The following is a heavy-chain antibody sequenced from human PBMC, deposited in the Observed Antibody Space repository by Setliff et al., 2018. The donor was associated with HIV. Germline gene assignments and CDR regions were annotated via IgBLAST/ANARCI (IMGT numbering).Heavy chain of an antibody. CDR3: AKGHTGSYHGNWFEA. D-gene: IGHD1-26*01. J-gene: IGHJ5*01. V-gene: IGHV3-23*01. Sequence: PGGSLRLSCAASGFTFSSYRMNWVRQTPGKGLEWVSSISASGASIYYGDSVKGRFTISSDNSKNTLSLQMHSLRAEDTAFYYCAKGHTGSYHGNWFEAWGQGTMVTVSS. CDR1: GFTFSSYR. CDR2: ISASGASI.